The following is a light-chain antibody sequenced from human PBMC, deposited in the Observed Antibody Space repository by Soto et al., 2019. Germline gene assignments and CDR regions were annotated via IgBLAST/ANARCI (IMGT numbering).Light chain of an antibody. V-gene: IGKV1-5*01. Sequence: DIQMTQSASTLSASLGDRVTVTCWASQSISTWLGWYQQKPGKAPTLLIYDASSLKSGVPSRFSGSGSGTDFTLTISSLQPDDFATYYCQQYHTYSSITFGQGTRLEIK. CDR1: QSISTW. CDR3: QQYHTYSSIT. CDR2: DAS. J-gene: IGKJ5*01.